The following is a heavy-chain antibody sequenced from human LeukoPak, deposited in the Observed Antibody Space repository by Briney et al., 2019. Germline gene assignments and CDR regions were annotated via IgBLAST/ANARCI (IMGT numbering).Heavy chain of an antibody. CDR2: ISSSSSYI. D-gene: IGHD1-26*01. CDR1: GFTFSSYS. J-gene: IGHJ3*02. V-gene: IGHV3-21*01. Sequence: GGSLRLSCAASGFTFSSYSMNWVRQAPGKGLEWVSSISSSSSYIYYADSVKGRFTISRDNAKNSLYLQMNSLRAEDTAVYYCARDRNLHSGGYPDAFDIWGQGTMVTVSS. CDR3: ARDRNLHSGGYPDAFDI.